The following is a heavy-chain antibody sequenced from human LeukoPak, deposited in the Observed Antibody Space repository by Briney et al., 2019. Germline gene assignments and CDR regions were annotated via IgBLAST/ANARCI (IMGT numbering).Heavy chain of an antibody. Sequence: PGGSLRLSCAASGFTFNTYGMHWVRQAPGKGLEWVAVISYDGSNKYYADSVKGRFTISRDNSKNTLYLQMNSLRAEDTAVYYCAKSPLTMVRGVIVNYGMDVWGQGTTVTVSS. CDR2: ISYDGSNK. CDR1: GFTFNTYG. CDR3: AKSPLTMVRGVIVNYGMDV. V-gene: IGHV3-30*18. J-gene: IGHJ6*02. D-gene: IGHD3-10*01.